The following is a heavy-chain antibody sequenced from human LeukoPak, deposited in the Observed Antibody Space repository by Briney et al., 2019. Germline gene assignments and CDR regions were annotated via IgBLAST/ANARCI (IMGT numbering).Heavy chain of an antibody. CDR2: IYTSGST. D-gene: IGHD3-10*01. Sequence: SETLSLTCTVSGGSISSYYWSWIRQPAGKGLEWIGRIYTSGSTNYNPSLKSRVTMTVDTSKNQFSLKLSSVTAADTAVYYCARDYSYYYGSGSFDYYYYYMDVWGKGTTVTVSS. CDR3: ARDYSYYYGSGSFDYYYYYMDV. J-gene: IGHJ6*03. CDR1: GGSISSYY. V-gene: IGHV4-4*07.